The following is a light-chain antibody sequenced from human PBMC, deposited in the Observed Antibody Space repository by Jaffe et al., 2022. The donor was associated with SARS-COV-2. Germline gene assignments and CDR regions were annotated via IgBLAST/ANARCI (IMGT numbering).Light chain of an antibody. J-gene: IGLJ3*02. V-gene: IGLV10-54*01. CDR3: SAWDGSLGAWV. CDR2: RNN. CDR1: SNNVGDQG. Sequence: QAGLTQPPSVSKGLRQTATLTCTGNSNNVGDQGAAWLQQHQGHPPKLLSYRNNNRPSGISERLSASRSGDTASLTITGLQPEDEADYYCSAWDGSLGAWVFGGGTKLTVL.